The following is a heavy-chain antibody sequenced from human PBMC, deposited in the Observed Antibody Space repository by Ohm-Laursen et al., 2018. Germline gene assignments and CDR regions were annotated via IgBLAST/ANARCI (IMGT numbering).Heavy chain of an antibody. J-gene: IGHJ3*02. CDR3: AKRYQMLYILDAFDT. V-gene: IGHV3-23*01. D-gene: IGHD2-2*02. Sequence: SVKGRFTISRDNSKNTLYLQMSSLRAEDTAVYYCAKRYQMLYILDAFDTWGQGTMVTVSS.